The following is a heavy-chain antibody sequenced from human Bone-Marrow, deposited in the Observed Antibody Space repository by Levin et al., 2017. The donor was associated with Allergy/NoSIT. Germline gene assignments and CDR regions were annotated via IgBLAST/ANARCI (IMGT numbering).Heavy chain of an antibody. CDR1: GYPFTSYD. D-gene: IGHD3-16*01. CDR2: MNPNSGDT. Sequence: GESLKISCKTSGYPFTSYDINWVRQATGQGLEWMGWMNPNSGDTSYAQRFQGRVTMTRNAAISTAYMELNSLRSDDTAVYYCARVWGSVDYWGQGTLVTVSS. V-gene: IGHV1-8*01. J-gene: IGHJ4*02. CDR3: ARVWGSVDY.